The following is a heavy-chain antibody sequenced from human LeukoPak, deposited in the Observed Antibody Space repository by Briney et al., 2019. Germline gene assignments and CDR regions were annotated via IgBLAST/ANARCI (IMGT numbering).Heavy chain of an antibody. CDR2: IKSETSGGTA. V-gene: IGHV3-15*01. CDR1: ESPLIKPY. CDR3: TILNGRDDN. Sequence: GGPLSLSCQPPESPLIKPYLTWAPRLPGTGRSGVGRIKSETSGGTAEYAAPVNGRFTISRDDSKNTVHLQMNGLKTEDTALYYCTILNGRDDNWGPGTLVSVSS. J-gene: IGHJ4*02. D-gene: IGHD2-15*01.